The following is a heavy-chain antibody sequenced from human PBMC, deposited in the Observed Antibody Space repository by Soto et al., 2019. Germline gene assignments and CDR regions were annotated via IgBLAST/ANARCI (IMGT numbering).Heavy chain of an antibody. CDR3: ARVPVLRYFDWTRGCMDV. D-gene: IGHD3-9*01. CDR2: IIPIFGTA. CDR1: GGTFSSYA. V-gene: IGHV1-69*13. J-gene: IGHJ6*02. Sequence: GASVKVSCKASGGTFSSYAISWVRQAPGQGLEWMGGIIPIFGTANYAQKFQGRVTITADESTSTAYMELSSLRSEDTAGYYCARVPVLRYFDWTRGCMDVWGQGTTVTVSS.